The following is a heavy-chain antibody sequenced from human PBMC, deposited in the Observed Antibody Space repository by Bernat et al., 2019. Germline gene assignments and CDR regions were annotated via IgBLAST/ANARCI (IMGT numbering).Heavy chain of an antibody. J-gene: IGHJ4*02. D-gene: IGHD3/OR15-3a*01. V-gene: IGHV3-7*03. CDR2: VRKDGSDK. CDR3: VKILDTDRWNDLDH. CDR1: GFTFTNYW. Sequence: EVQLVESGGGLVQPGGSLRLSCAASGFTFTNYWVGWVRQAPGKGLEWVAIVRKDGSDKWYVDSVKGRFAISRDNAKNSLYLQMNSLGVEDTAVYYCVKILDTDRWNDLDHWGQGTLVTVSS.